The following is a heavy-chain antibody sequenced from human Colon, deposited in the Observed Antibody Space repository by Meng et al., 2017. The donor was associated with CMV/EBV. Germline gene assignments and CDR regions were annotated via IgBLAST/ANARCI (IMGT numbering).Heavy chain of an antibody. Sequence: GESLKISCAGSGFFVSNTYINWVRQAPGKGLEWVSVKYRGGSPFYTDSVKGRFTISRDISKNTVSLQMNKLRVEDTAVYYCALSYGANQPFDSWGPGTLVTVSS. V-gene: IGHV3-53*01. D-gene: IGHD3-10*01. CDR1: GFFVSNTY. CDR2: KYRGGSP. CDR3: ALSYGANQPFDS. J-gene: IGHJ4*02.